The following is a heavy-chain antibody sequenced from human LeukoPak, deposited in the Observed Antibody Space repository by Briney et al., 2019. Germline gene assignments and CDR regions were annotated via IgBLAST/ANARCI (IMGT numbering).Heavy chain of an antibody. D-gene: IGHD2-15*01. Sequence: GESLKISCNGSGYXFTSYWISWVRQMPGKGLEWMGRIDPSDSYTNYSPSFQGHVTISADKSISTAYLQWSSLKASDTAMYYCARGCSGGSCYSFYYYYGMDVWGQGTTVTVSS. V-gene: IGHV5-10-1*01. CDR2: IDPSDSYT. J-gene: IGHJ6*02. CDR3: ARGCSGGSCYSFYYYYGMDV. CDR1: GYXFTSYW.